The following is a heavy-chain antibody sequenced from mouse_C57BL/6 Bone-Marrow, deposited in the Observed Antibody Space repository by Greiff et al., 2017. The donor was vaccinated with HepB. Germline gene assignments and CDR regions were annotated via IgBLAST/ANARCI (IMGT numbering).Heavy chain of an antibody. V-gene: IGHV1-59*01. CDR1: GYTFTSYW. CDR3: ARPCTWFAY. CDR2: IDPSDSYT. Sequence: QVQLQQPGAELVRPGTSVKLSCKASGYTFTSYWMHWVKQRPGQGLEWIGVIDPSDSYTNYNQKFKGKATLTVDTSSSTAYMQLSSLTSEDSAVSYCARPCTWFAYWGQGTLVTVSA. J-gene: IGHJ3*01.